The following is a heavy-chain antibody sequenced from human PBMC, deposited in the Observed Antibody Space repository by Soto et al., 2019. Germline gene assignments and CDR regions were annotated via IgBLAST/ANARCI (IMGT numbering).Heavy chain of an antibody. CDR2: IYSDGSHQ. Sequence: QVQLVESGGGVVQPGSSLRLSCEASGFTFSMYGMHWVRQAPGKGLEWVGVIYSDGSHQYYGDSVKGRFTISRDNSNKMVYLQMTGLRLDDSALYYCARDRRVIPDADMDYWCQGVLVTVSS. J-gene: IGHJ4*02. D-gene: IGHD2-21*01. V-gene: IGHV3-30*03. CDR1: GFTFSMYG. CDR3: ARDRRVIPDADMDY.